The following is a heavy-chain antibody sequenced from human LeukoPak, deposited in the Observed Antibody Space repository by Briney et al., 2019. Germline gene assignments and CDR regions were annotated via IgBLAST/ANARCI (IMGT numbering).Heavy chain of an antibody. Sequence: ASVKVSCKASGGTFSSCAVSWVRQAPGQGLEWIGGIIPIFATPDYAQKFRGRVSITTDESTSTAYMELSSLRSEDTALYYCARGPLYYDLSTGYPPSEMYYFDYWGQGTLVTVSS. CDR2: IIPIFATP. CDR3: ARGPLYYDLSTGYPPSEMYYFDY. V-gene: IGHV1-69*05. D-gene: IGHD3-9*01. J-gene: IGHJ4*02. CDR1: GGTFSSCA.